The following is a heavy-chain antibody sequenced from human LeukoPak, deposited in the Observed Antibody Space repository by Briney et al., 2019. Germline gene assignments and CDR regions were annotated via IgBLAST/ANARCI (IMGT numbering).Heavy chain of an antibody. J-gene: IGHJ6*02. CDR2: FDPEDGET. V-gene: IGHV1-24*01. CDR3: ATRAGYQYALRQSRYYYYGMDV. Sequence: ASVKVSCEVSGYTLTELSMHWVRQAPGKGLEWMGGFDPEDGETIYAQKFQGRVTMTEDTSTDTAYMELSSLRSEDTAVYYCATRAGYQYALRQSRYYYYGMDVWGQGTTVTVSS. D-gene: IGHD3-16*02. CDR1: GYTLTELS.